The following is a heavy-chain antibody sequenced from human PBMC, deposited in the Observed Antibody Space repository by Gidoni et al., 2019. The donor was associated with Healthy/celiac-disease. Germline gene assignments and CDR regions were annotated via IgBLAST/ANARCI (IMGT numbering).Heavy chain of an antibody. Sequence: QVQLQESGPGLVKPSQTLSLTCTVSGGSISSGGYYWSWIRQHPGKGLEWIGYIYYSGSTYYNPSLKSRVTISVDTSKNQFSLKLSSVTAADTAVYYCARAMSGYSYDNGGYFDYWGQGTLVTVSS. CDR2: IYYSGST. V-gene: IGHV4-31*03. J-gene: IGHJ4*02. CDR1: GGSISSGGYY. D-gene: IGHD5-18*01. CDR3: ARAMSGYSYDNGGYFDY.